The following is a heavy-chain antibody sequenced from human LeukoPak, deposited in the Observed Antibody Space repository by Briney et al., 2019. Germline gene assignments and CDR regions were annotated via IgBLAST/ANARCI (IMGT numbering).Heavy chain of an antibody. CDR2: INHSGST. CDR1: GGSFSGYY. V-gene: IGHV4-34*01. J-gene: IGHJ3*02. Sequence: SETLSLTCAVYGGSFSGYYWSWIRRPPGKGLEWIGEINHSGSTNYNPSLKSRVTISVDTSKNQFSLKLSSVTAADTAVYYCARTHSSGDIWGQGTMVTVS. CDR3: ARTHSSGDI. D-gene: IGHD6-19*01.